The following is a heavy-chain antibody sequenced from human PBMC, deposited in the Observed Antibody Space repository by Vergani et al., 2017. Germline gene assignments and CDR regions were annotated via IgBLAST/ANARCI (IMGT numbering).Heavy chain of an antibody. Sequence: QVQLVQSGAEVKKPGASVKVSCKASGYTFTSYAMHWVRQAPGQRLEWMGWINAGNGNTKYSQKFQGRVTITRDTSASTAYMELSSLRSEDTAVYYCAREGDGGQKGDIVVVPAASWGQGTLVTVSS. CDR2: INAGNGNT. CDR1: GYTFTSYA. J-gene: IGHJ4*02. D-gene: IGHD2-2*01. CDR3: AREGDGGQKGDIVVVPAAS. V-gene: IGHV1-3*01.